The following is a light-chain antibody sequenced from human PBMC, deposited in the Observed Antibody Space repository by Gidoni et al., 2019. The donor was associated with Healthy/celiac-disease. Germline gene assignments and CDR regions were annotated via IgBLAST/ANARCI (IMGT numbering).Light chain of an antibody. J-gene: IGKJ2*01. CDR2: AAS. CDR1: QSISSY. V-gene: IGKV1-39*01. Sequence: DIQMTQSPSSLSASVGDRVTITCFASQSISSYLNWYQQKPGKAPKLLIYAASRLQSGVPSRFSGSGSGTDFTLTISSLQPEDFATYYCQQSYSTPPYTFGQGTKLEIK. CDR3: QQSYSTPPYT.